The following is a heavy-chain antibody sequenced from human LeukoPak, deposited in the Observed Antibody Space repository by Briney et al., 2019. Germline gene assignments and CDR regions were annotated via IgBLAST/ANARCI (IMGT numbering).Heavy chain of an antibody. CDR1: GYTFTGYY. CDR3: ARGLNVDTARAPFDY. D-gene: IGHD5-18*01. V-gene: IGHV1-2*02. CDR2: INPNSGGT. J-gene: IGHJ4*02. Sequence: EASVKVSCKASGYTFTGYYMHWVRQAPGQGLEWMGWINPNSGGTNYAQKFQGRVTMTRDTSISTAYMELSRLRSDDTAVYYCARGLNVDTARAPFDYWGQGTLVTVSS.